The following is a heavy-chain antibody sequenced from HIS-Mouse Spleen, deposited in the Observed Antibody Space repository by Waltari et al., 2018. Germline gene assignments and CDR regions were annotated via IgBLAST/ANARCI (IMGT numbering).Heavy chain of an antibody. V-gene: IGHV4-39*07. Sequence: QLQLQESGPGLVKPSETLSLTCTVSGGSISSSSYYWGWIRQPPGKGLEWIGSIYYSGGTYYNPARKSRVTRAVDTSKNQVALKLSSVTAADTAVYYCAREIPYSSSWYDWYFDLWGRGTLVTVSS. D-gene: IGHD6-13*01. CDR2: IYYSGGT. J-gene: IGHJ2*01. CDR3: AREIPYSSSWYDWYFDL. CDR1: GGSISSSSYY.